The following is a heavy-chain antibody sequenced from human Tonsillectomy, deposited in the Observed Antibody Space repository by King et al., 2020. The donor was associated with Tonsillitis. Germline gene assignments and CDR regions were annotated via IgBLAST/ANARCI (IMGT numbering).Heavy chain of an antibody. CDR3: ARGDLRKGDAFDI. CDR1: GGSFSGYY. J-gene: IGHJ3*02. V-gene: IGHV4-34*01. Sequence: VQLQQWGAGLLKPSETLSLTCAVYGGSFSGYYWSWIRQPPGKGLEWIGEINHSGSTNYNPSLKSRVTISVDTSKNQFSLKLSSVTAADTAVYYCARGDLRKGDAFDIWGQGTMVTVSS. CDR2: INHSGST.